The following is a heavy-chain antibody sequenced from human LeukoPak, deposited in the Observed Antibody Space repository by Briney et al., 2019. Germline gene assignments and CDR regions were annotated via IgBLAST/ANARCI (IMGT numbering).Heavy chain of an antibody. CDR1: GFTFSTYW. CDR3: AKGSDHYYYYYMDV. V-gene: IGHV3-48*01. J-gene: IGHJ6*03. Sequence: GGSLRLSCAASGFTFSTYWMHWVRQAPGKGLEWVSYISSSSVTIFYADSVKGRFTISRDNAENSLYLQMDSLRAEDTAVYYCAKGSDHYYYYYMDVWGKGTTVTVSS. D-gene: IGHD3-10*01. CDR2: ISSSSVTI.